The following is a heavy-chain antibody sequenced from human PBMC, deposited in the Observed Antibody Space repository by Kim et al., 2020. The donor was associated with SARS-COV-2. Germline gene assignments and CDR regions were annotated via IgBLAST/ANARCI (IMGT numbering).Heavy chain of an antibody. CDR2: IWYDEKSE. CDR1: GFIFSTYG. J-gene: IGHJ3*02. Sequence: GGSLRLSCAASGFIFSTYGMHWVHQAPGKGLEWVAVIWYDEKSEYYADSVKGRFTISRDNSKGTVSLQMNSLRAEDTAVYYCARALYYSTADAFDIWGQG. CDR3: ARALYYSTADAFDI. V-gene: IGHV3-33*01. D-gene: IGHD2-2*01.